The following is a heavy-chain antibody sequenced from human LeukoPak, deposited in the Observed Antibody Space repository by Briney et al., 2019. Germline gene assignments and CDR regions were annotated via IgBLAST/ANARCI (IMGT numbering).Heavy chain of an antibody. V-gene: IGHV4-31*03. CDR1: GGSISSGGYY. J-gene: IGHJ3*02. D-gene: IGHD2-2*01. Sequence: SETLSRTCTVSGGSISSGGYYWSWIRQHPGKGLGWIVYIYNSGSTYYNPSLKSRVTISVDTSKSQFSLKLSSVTAADTAVYYCARDCSSTSCYDHDAFDIWGQGTMVTVSS. CDR3: ARDCSSTSCYDHDAFDI. CDR2: IYNSGST.